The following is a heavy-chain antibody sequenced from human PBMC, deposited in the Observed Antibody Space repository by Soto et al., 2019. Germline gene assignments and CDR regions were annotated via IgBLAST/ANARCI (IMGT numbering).Heavy chain of an antibody. Sequence: GGSLRLSCAASGFTFSSYAMSWVRQAPGKGLEWVSAISGSGGSTYYAESVKGRFTISRDNSKNTLYLQMNSLRAEDTAVYYCAKRRSLTKDIVVVPAAMRGPLFDYWGQGTLVTVSS. V-gene: IGHV3-23*01. D-gene: IGHD2-2*01. CDR1: GFTFSSYA. CDR3: AKRRSLTKDIVVVPAAMRGPLFDY. CDR2: ISGSGGST. J-gene: IGHJ4*02.